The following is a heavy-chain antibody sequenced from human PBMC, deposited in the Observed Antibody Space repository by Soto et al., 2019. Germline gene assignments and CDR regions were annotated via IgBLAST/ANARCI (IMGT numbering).Heavy chain of an antibody. Sequence: PGESLKISCKGSGYTFTNYWIGWVRQMPGKGPEWMGIIYPGDSDTKYNPSFQGQVTISADKSIATTYLQWSSLKASDTAIYYCAASIFYYGMDVWGQGTTVTV. J-gene: IGHJ6*02. CDR1: GYTFTNYW. CDR3: AASIFYYGMDV. CDR2: IYPGDSDT. V-gene: IGHV5-51*01.